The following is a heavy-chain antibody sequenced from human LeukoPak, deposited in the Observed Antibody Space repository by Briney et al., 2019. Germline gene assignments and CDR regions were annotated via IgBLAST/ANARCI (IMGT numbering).Heavy chain of an antibody. CDR1: GYTFTSYD. D-gene: IGHD3-22*01. Sequence: GASVKVSCKASGYTFTSYDVNWVRQAPGQGLEWIGWMNPNSGNTGYAQKFQGRVTMTRGTSISTAYMELSSLRSEDTAVYYCARALPSSGYFEFDYWGQGTLVTVSS. CDR3: ARALPSSGYFEFDY. V-gene: IGHV1-8*01. J-gene: IGHJ4*02. CDR2: MNPNSGNT.